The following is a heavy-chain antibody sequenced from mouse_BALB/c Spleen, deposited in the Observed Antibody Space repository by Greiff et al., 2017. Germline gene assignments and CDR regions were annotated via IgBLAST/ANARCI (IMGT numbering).Heavy chain of an antibody. V-gene: IGHV5-17*02. CDR3: ARPSLTAFDY. D-gene: IGHD4-1*01. Sequence: EVQLVESGGGLVQPGGSRKLSCAASGFTFSSFGMHWVRQAPEKGLEWVAYISSGSSTIYYADKVKGRFTISRDNPKNTLFLQMTSLRSEDTAMYYCARPSLTAFDYWGQGTTLTVSS. CDR1: GFTFSSFG. CDR2: ISSGSSTI. J-gene: IGHJ2*01.